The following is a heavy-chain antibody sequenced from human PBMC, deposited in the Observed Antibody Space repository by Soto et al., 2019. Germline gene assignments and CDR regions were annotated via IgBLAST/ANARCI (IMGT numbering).Heavy chain of an antibody. CDR3: ARHPAAMVRGVMVDY. CDR1: GGSISSSSYY. CDR2: IYYSGST. D-gene: IGHD3-10*01. J-gene: IGHJ4*02. Sequence: SETLSLTCTVSGGSISSSSYYWGWIRQPPGKGLEWIGSIYYSGSTYYNPSLKSRVTISVDTSKNQFSLKLSSVTAADTAVYYCARHPAAMVRGVMVDYWGQGTLVTVSS. V-gene: IGHV4-39*01.